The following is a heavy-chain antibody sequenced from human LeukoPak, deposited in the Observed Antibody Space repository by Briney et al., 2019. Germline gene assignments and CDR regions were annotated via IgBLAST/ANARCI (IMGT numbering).Heavy chain of an antibody. Sequence: GGSLRLSCAASGFTFSDHYMSWIRQAPGKGLEWVSYISHTGTTTMYGDSVQGRFTVSRDNANNLLFLQMNSLRAGDTAVYFCVRTARLIHYWRQGTLDRVSS. CDR3: VRTARLIHY. CDR2: ISHTGTTT. V-gene: IGHV3-11*01. J-gene: IGHJ4*02. D-gene: IGHD3-3*01. CDR1: GFTFSDHY.